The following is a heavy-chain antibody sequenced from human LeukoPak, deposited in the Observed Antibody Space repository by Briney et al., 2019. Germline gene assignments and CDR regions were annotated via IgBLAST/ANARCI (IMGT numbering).Heavy chain of an antibody. V-gene: IGHV3-48*04. D-gene: IGHD6-19*01. CDR2: ISSSSSTI. CDR1: GFTFSSYS. CDR3: ARDRERAVAAVFDY. Sequence: PGGSLRLSCAASGFTFSSYSMNWVRQAPGKGLEWVSYISSSSSTIYYADSVKGRFTISRDNAKNPLYLQMNSLRAEDTAVYYCARDRERAVAAVFDYWGQGTLVTVSS. J-gene: IGHJ4*02.